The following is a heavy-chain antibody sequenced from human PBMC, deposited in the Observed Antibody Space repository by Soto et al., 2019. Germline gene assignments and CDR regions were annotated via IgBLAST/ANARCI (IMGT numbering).Heavy chain of an antibody. CDR2: IKEDGAEE. J-gene: IGHJ4*02. Sequence: EVQLAESGGGLVQPGVSLRLSCVASGLRFSSYWTSWVRQAPGKGLEWVATIKEDGAEESYVDSVRGRFTISRDNAKNSLFLQMNSLRVEDTAVYFCARNYDFWRGRTEVYDYWGQGALVTVSS. V-gene: IGHV3-7*01. D-gene: IGHD3-3*01. CDR3: ARNYDFWRGRTEVYDY. CDR1: GLRFSSYW.